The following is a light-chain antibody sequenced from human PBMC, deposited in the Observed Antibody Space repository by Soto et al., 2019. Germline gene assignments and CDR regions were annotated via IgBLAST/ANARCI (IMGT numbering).Light chain of an antibody. V-gene: IGLV4-69*02. J-gene: IGLJ1*01. CDR2: LNSDGSH. CDR1: SGHSSYA. Sequence: QPVLTQSPSASASLGASVKLTCTLSSGHSSYAIAWHQQQPEKGPRYLMKLNSDGSHSKGDGIPDRLSGSSSGAERYLTISSLQSEDEADYYCQTWGTDVHHYVFGTGTKVTVL. CDR3: QTWGTDVHHYV.